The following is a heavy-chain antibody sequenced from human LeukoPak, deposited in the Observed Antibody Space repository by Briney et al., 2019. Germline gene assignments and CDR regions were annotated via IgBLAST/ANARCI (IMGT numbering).Heavy chain of an antibody. CDR3: AKDQDVGYYDSSGYYDY. CDR2: ISYDGSNK. CDR1: GFTFSSYS. V-gene: IGHV3-30*18. D-gene: IGHD3-22*01. Sequence: GGSLRLSCAASGFTFSSYSMNWVRQAPVKGLEWVAVISYDGSNKYYADSVKGRFTISRDNSKNTLYLQMNSLRAEDTAVYYCAKDQDVGYYDSSGYYDYWGQGTLVTVSS. J-gene: IGHJ4*02.